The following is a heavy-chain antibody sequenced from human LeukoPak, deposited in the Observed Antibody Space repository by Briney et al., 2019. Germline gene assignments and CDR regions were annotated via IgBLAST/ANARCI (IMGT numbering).Heavy chain of an antibody. CDR3: GRHGGAFEM. CDR2: ISSDASIT. V-gene: IGHV3-74*01. J-gene: IGHJ3*02. Sequence: GGSLRLSCAASGLTFSTYWMHWVRQDPGKGLVWVSRISSDASITSYADPVKGRFTISRDNAKNSLYLQMNSLRVEDTAVYYCGRHGGAFEMWGQGTMVTVSS. CDR1: GLTFSTYW.